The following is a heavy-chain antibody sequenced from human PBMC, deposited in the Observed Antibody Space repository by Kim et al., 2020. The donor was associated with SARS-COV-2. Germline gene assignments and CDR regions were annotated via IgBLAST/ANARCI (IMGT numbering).Heavy chain of an antibody. D-gene: IGHD6-13*01. V-gene: IGHV3-11*03. Sequence: ADAVKGRLTISRDNAKNSLYLQMNSLRAEDTAVYYCAISIAAAGTSTFDYWGQGTLVTVSS. J-gene: IGHJ4*02. CDR3: AISIAAAGTSTFDY.